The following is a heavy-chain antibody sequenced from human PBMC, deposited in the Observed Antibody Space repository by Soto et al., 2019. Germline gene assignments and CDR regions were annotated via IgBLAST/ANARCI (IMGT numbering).Heavy chain of an antibody. Sequence: QVQLVQSGAEVKKPGASVKVSCKASGYTFTSYYMHWVRQAPGQGLEWMGIINPSGGSTSYAQKFQGRVTMTRETSTSTVYMELSSLRSEDTAVYYCARGGAYYDFWSGYSLAEYWGQGTLVTVSS. V-gene: IGHV1-46*01. CDR3: ARGGAYYDFWSGYSLAEY. J-gene: IGHJ4*02. CDR1: GYTFTSYY. D-gene: IGHD3-3*01. CDR2: INPSGGST.